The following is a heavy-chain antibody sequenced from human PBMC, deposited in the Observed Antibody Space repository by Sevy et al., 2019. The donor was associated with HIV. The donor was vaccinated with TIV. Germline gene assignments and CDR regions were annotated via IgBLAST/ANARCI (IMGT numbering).Heavy chain of an antibody. CDR1: GYSFTSYW. CDR3: ARHPRKVYYYDSSGYPVDY. CDR2: IYPGDSDT. V-gene: IGHV5-51*01. Sequence: GESLKISCKGSGYSFTSYWIGWVRQMPGKGLEWMGIIYPGDSDTRYSPSFKGQVTISADKSISTAYLQWSSLKASDTAMYYCARHPRKVYYYDSSGYPVDYWGQGTLVTVSS. J-gene: IGHJ4*02. D-gene: IGHD3-22*01.